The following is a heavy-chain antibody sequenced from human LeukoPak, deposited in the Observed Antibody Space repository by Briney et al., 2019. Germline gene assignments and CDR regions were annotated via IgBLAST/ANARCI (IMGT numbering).Heavy chain of an antibody. CDR2: INPNSGGT. J-gene: IGHJ4*02. CDR3: ARGRLLAAKYYFDY. CDR1: GYTFTGYY. Sequence: GASVKVSCKASGYTFTGYYMHWVRQAPGRGLEWMGWINPNSGGTNYAQKFQGRVTMTRDTSISTAYMELSRLRSDDTAVYYCARGRLLAAKYYFDYWGQGTLVTVSS. D-gene: IGHD2/OR15-2a*01. V-gene: IGHV1-2*02.